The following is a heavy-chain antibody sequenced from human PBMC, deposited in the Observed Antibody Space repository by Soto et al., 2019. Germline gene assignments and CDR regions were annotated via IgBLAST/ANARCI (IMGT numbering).Heavy chain of an antibody. CDR3: ARGGSRDGDYIVD. Sequence: QVQLVQSGAEVKKPGSSVKVSCKASGGTFSSYAISWVRQAPGQGLESMGGIIPIFGTTNYAQNFQGRVTITADEPTSTAYMELSSLRSEDTAVYYCARGGSRDGDYIVDWGQGTLVTVSS. J-gene: IGHJ4*02. CDR2: IIPIFGTT. V-gene: IGHV1-69*01. CDR1: GGTFSSYA. D-gene: IGHD4-17*01.